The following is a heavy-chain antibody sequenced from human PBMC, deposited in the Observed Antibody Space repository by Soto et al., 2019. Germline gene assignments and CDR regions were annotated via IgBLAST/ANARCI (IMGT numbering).Heavy chain of an antibody. V-gene: IGHV4-39*01. J-gene: IGHJ4*02. Sequence: QLQLQGSGPGLVKPSETLSLTCTVSGGSISSSTYYWDWIRQPPGRGLEWIGTIYYSGRTYYNPSLKSRVTISVYTSKNQFSLKLSSVTAADTAVYYCARKVQYSGYDHLDYWGQGTLVTVSS. D-gene: IGHD5-12*01. CDR2: IYYSGRT. CDR1: GGSISSSTYY. CDR3: ARKVQYSGYDHLDY.